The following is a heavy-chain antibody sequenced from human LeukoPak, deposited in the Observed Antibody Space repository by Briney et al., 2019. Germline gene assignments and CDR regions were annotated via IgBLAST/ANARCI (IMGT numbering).Heavy chain of an antibody. J-gene: IGHJ6*03. CDR1: GFTFSSYG. Sequence: PGGSLRLSCAASGFTFSSYGMHWVRQAPGKGLEWVAVIWYDGSNKYYADSVKGRFTISRDNSKNTVYLQMNSLRAEDTALYYCAKNSGSVPSSMDVWGKGTTVTVSS. V-gene: IGHV3-33*06. D-gene: IGHD3-10*01. CDR2: IWYDGSNK. CDR3: AKNSGSVPSSMDV.